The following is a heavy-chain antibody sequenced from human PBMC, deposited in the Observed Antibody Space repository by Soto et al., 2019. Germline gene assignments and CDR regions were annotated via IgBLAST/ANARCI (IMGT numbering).Heavy chain of an antibody. V-gene: IGHV4-39*01. Sequence: QLQLQESGPGLVKPSETLSLTCTVSGGSISSSSYYWGWIRQPPGKGLEWIGSIYYSGSTYYNPSLXXXVTISVDTPKXXFXLXXSSVNAADTAVYYCARSPRGYSGYYYVVRVTSFDYWGQGTLDTVSS. D-gene: IGHD5-12*01. CDR1: GGSISSSSYY. J-gene: IGHJ4*02. CDR2: IYYSGST. CDR3: ARSPRGYSGYYYVVRVTSFDY.